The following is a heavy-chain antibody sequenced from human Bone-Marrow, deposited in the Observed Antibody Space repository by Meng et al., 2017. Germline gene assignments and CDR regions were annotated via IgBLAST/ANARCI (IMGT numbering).Heavy chain of an antibody. D-gene: IGHD3-16*01. J-gene: IGHJ6*02. CDR3: ARDLGGGFNYYYGMDV. CDR2: IKQDGSEK. V-gene: IGHV3-7*01. Sequence: GGSLRLSCAASGFTFSSHWMSWVRQAPGKGLEWVANIKQDGSEKYYVDSVKGRFTISRDNAKNSLYLQMNSLRAEDTAVYYSARDLGGGFNYYYGMDVWGQGTTVTVSS. CDR1: GFTFSSHW.